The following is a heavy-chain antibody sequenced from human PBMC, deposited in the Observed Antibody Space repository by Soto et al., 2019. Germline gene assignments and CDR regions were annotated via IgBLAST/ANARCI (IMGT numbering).Heavy chain of an antibody. CDR1: GFSLYNYA. CDR2: ISLSSANI. Sequence: EVQLVESGGGLVQPGGTLRLSCAASGFSLYNYAMDWVRQAPGQGLEWVSYISLSSANIHYADSVRGRFTVSRDNAKNSLLLQMNSLSAEDAAVYYWVRDPSRGNEWARYVDLWGRGTLVTVSS. D-gene: IGHD1-1*01. V-gene: IGHV3-48*01. J-gene: IGHJ2*01. CDR3: VRDPSRGNEWARYVDL.